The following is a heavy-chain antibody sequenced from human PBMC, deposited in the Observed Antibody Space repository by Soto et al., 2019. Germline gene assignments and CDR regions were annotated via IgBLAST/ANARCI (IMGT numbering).Heavy chain of an antibody. CDR1: GFTFSSNW. CDR3: ASLDSAKAPGY. D-gene: IGHD1-26*01. CDR2: IKQDGSET. V-gene: IGHV3-7*01. J-gene: IGHJ4*02. Sequence: LRLSCAASGFTFSSNWISWVRQAPGKGLEWVANIKQDGSETYYVDSVKGRFTISKDNAKNSLYLQMNSLRAEDTAVYYCASLDSAKAPGYWGRGTLVTVPQ.